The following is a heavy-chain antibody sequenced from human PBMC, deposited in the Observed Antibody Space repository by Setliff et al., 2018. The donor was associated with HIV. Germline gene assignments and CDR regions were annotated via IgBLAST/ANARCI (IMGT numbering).Heavy chain of an antibody. D-gene: IGHD3-10*01. J-gene: IGHJ5*02. Sequence: PGGSLRLSCAASEFTFGNYAMGGGRQAPGKGLEWVSAISGDGGRTYVAGPVKGRLSTSRDNSKNTMYLQMNSLRVEDTAVYYCAKFPVFTWFGERQGWFDLWGQGTRFTVSS. CDR1: EFTFGNYA. CDR2: ISGDGGRT. V-gene: IGHV3-23*01. CDR3: AKFPVFTWFGERQGWFDL.